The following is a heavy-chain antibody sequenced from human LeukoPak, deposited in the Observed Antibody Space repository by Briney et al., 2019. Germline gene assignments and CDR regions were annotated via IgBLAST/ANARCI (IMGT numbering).Heavy chain of an antibody. CDR3: AKDLYYDSSGYYLYYYYYGMDV. Sequence: PGGSLRLSCAASGFTFSDYYMSWIRQAPGKGLEWISYISGGGRTIYYADSVKGRFTMSRDNAKNSLYLEMNRLRAEDTAVNYCAKDLYYDSSGYYLYYYYYGMDVWGQGTTVTVSS. J-gene: IGHJ6*02. CDR2: ISGGGRTI. D-gene: IGHD3-22*01. CDR1: GFTFSDYY. V-gene: IGHV3-11*01.